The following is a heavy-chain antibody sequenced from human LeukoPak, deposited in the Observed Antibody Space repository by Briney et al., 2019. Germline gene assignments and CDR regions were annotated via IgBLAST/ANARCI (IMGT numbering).Heavy chain of an antibody. CDR2: MNQDGSRK. CDR1: VFTFSSSW. V-gene: IGHV3-7*01. CDR3: ARDSQGSGTYSTDH. Sequence: GGSLRLSCVASVFTFSSSWMSWVRRGPGKGPEWVADMNQDGSRKYYVDSVKGRFTISRDNAKNFLFLQMNGLRDEDTAVYYCARDSQGSGTYSTDHWGQGTLVTVSS. D-gene: IGHD3-10*01. J-gene: IGHJ4*02.